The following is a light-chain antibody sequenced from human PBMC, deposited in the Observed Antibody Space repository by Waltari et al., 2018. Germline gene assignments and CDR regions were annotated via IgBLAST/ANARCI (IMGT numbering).Light chain of an antibody. CDR2: GAS. V-gene: IGKV3-20*01. CDR3: QKYDRLPAT. J-gene: IGKJ1*01. CDR1: QSVSRF. Sequence: IVLTQSPGTLSLSPGERATLSCRASQSVSRFLAWYQQKPGQAPRLLIYGASTRATGIPDRFSGSGSGTDFSLTISRLEPEDFAVYYCQKYDRLPATFGQGTKVEIK.